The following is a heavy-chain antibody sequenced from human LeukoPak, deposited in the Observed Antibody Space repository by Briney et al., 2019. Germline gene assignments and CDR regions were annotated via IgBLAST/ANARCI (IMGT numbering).Heavy chain of an antibody. CDR2: INHSGST. V-gene: IGHV4-34*01. J-gene: IGHJ1*01. CDR1: GGSFSGYC. D-gene: IGHD3-10*01. Sequence: SETLSLTCAVYGGSFSGYCWSWIRQPPGKGLEWIGEINHSGSTNYNPSLKSRVTISVDTSKNQFSLKLSSVTAADTAVYYCARHVSGEYFQHWGQGTLVTVSS. CDR3: ARHVSGEYFQH.